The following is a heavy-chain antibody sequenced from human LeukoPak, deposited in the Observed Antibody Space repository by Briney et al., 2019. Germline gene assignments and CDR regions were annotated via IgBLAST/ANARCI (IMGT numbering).Heavy chain of an antibody. CDR3: AKDPNGDYIGTFDI. CDR1: GGSISGYY. V-gene: IGHV4-59*12. J-gene: IGHJ3*02. D-gene: IGHD4-17*01. Sequence: SETLSLTCTVSGGSISGYYWSWIRQPPGKGLEWIGYIYYSGSTNYNPSLKSRVTISVDTSKNQFSLKLSSVTAADTAVYFCAKDPNGDYIGTFDIWGQGTMVTVSS. CDR2: IYYSGST.